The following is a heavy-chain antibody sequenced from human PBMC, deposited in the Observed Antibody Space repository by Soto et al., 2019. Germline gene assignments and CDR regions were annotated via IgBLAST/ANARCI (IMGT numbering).Heavy chain of an antibody. Sequence: GGSLSLSCEASGFTFSSYAVHWVRQAPGKGLEWVAVISYDGSNKYYTDSVKGRFTISRDNSKSTLYLQMNSLRPEDTAVYYCARGPSVYCSSTSCSPFDPWGQGTLVTVSS. CDR3: ARGPSVYCSSTSCSPFDP. J-gene: IGHJ5*02. V-gene: IGHV3-30-3*01. D-gene: IGHD2-2*01. CDR1: GFTFSSYA. CDR2: ISYDGSNK.